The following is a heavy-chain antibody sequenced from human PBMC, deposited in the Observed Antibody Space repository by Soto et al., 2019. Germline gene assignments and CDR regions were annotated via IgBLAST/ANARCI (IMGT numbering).Heavy chain of an antibody. J-gene: IGHJ4*02. Sequence: QVLVVQSGAEVKTPGSSVRVSCKASGGPFSSHSITWVRQAPGQGLEWMGRFIPILDRTNHAQRFQGRVTFTADTSTSTVYMVLSDLRSQDTAIYYCILRGLAQDFDIWGQGTQVTVSS. V-gene: IGHV1-69*04. CDR1: GGPFSSHS. CDR2: FIPILDRT. D-gene: IGHD3-10*01. CDR3: ILRGLAQDFDI.